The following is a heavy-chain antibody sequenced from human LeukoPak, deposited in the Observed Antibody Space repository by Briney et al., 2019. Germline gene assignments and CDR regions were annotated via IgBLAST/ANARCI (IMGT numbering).Heavy chain of an antibody. CDR1: GGSISSYY. D-gene: IGHD2-2*01. CDR2: IYYSGST. V-gene: IGHV4-59*01. Sequence: PSETLSLTGTVSGGSISSYYWSWIRQPPGKGLEWIGYIYYSGSTNYNPSLKSRVTISVDTSKNQFSLRLSSVTAADTAVYYCARVPPQYCSSTSCYWSRAFDIWGQGTMVTVSS. CDR3: ARVPPQYCSSTSCYWSRAFDI. J-gene: IGHJ3*02.